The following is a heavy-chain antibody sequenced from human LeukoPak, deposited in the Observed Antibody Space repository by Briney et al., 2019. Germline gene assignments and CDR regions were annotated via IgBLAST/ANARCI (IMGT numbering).Heavy chain of an antibody. CDR2: ISGSGGST. J-gene: IGHJ4*02. CDR1: GFTVSSNY. V-gene: IGHV3-23*01. CDR3: AKRGRGSGFYYFDY. Sequence: PGGSLRLSCAASGFTVSSNYMSWVRQAPGKGLEWVSAISGSGGSTYYADSVKGRFTISRDNSKNTLYLQMNSLRAEDTAVYYCAKRGRGSGFYYFDYWGQGTLVTVSS. D-gene: IGHD6-19*01.